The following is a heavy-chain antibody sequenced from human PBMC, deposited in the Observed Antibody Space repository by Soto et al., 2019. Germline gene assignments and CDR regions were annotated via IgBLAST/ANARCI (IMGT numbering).Heavy chain of an antibody. V-gene: IGHV6-1*01. CDR1: GDSVSSNSAA. CDR2: TYYRSKWYN. J-gene: IGHJ4*02. Sequence: SQTLSLTCAISGDSVSSNSAAWNWIRQSPSRGLEWLGRTYYRSKWYNDYAVSVKSRITINPDTSKNQFSLQLNSVTPEDTAVYYCARDYYYDSSGYPNYFDYWRQGTLVTVSS. CDR3: ARDYYYDSSGYPNYFDY. D-gene: IGHD3-22*01.